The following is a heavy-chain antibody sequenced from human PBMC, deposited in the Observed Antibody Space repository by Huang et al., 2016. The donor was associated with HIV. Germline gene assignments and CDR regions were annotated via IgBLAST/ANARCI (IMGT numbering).Heavy chain of an antibody. CDR2: ISYDGRSK. V-gene: IGHV3-30*18. D-gene: IGHD6-19*01. J-gene: IGHJ4*02. Sequence: QVQLVESGGGVVQPGRSLRLSCDAPGFLFSSYGVHWGRQAPGMGLEWVAVISYDGRSKYYADSVKVRSTISRDNSKNTVYLQRNSLRAEDTAVYYCAKDHVAAVAGRRGWGFDYWGQGTLVTVSS. CDR3: AKDHVAAVAGRRGWGFDY. CDR1: GFLFSSYG.